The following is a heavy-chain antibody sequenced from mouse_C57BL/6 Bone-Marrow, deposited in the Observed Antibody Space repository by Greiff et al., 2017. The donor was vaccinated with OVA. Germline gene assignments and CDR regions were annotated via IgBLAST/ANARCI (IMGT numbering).Heavy chain of an antibody. CDR3: AKNGMVTTLYYAMDY. Sequence: VKLVESGPGLVQPSQSLSITCTVSGFSLTSYGVHWVRQSPGKGLEWLGVLWRGGSTDYNAAFMSRLRITKDNSKSQVFFKMNSLQADDTAIYDCAKNGMVTTLYYAMDYWGQGTSVTVSS. CDR1: GFSLTSYG. D-gene: IGHD2-2*01. V-gene: IGHV2-5*01. J-gene: IGHJ4*01. CDR2: LWRGGST.